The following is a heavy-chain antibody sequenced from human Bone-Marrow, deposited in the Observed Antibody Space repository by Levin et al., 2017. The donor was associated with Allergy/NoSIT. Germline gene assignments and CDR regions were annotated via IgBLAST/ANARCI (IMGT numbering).Heavy chain of an antibody. J-gene: IGHJ6*03. D-gene: IGHD3-9*01. Sequence: SETLSLTCAVSGGSISSDGYYWSWIRQRPGEGLEWIGYIYYKGNTDYNPSLKSRVTISLDTSENQFSLKLTSLTAADTAVYYCARAGNGYYNPLYYYYYMDVWGIGTTVTVSS. CDR2: IYYKGNT. CDR3: ARAGNGYYNPLYYYYYMDV. V-gene: IGHV4-31*11. CDR1: GGSISSDGYY.